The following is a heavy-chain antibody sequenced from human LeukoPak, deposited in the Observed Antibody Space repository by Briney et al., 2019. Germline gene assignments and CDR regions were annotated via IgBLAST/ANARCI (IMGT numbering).Heavy chain of an antibody. CDR2: ISYDGSNK. V-gene: IGHV3-30-3*01. Sequence: GGSLRLSCAASGFTFSSYAMHWVRQAPGKGLEWVAVISYDGSNKYYADSVKGRFTISRDNSKNTLYLQMNSLRAEDTAVYYCARDIVVVVAATCQPNAFDIWGQGTMVTVSS. J-gene: IGHJ3*02. CDR3: ARDIVVVVAATCQPNAFDI. CDR1: GFTFSSYA. D-gene: IGHD2-15*01.